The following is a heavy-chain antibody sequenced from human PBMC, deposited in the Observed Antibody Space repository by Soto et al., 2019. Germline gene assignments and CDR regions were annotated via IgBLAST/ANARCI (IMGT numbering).Heavy chain of an antibody. V-gene: IGHV4-59*01. Sequence: SETLSLTCTVSGGSISSYYWSWIRQPPGKGLEWIGYIYYSGSTNYNPSLKSRVTISVDTSKNQFSLKLSSVTAADTAVYYCAGGEYSRSFDYWGQGTLVTVSS. CDR3: AGGEYSRSFDY. CDR1: GGSISSYY. J-gene: IGHJ4*02. D-gene: IGHD6-6*01. CDR2: IYYSGST.